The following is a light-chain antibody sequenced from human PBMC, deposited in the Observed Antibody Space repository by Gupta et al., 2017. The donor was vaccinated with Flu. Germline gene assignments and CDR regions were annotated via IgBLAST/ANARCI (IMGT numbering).Light chain of an antibody. J-gene: IGKJ3*01. CDR3: QQEVHVPFA. Sequence: IVVTQTPDSVTVSLGERATINCKASGSLRHHVNNQNYLAWYQQKPGQPPKLLLYWSSRRQPGVPARFSGSGSGADFNLTISGVQAEDVGSYYCQQEVHVPFAFGHGTRVDVK. CDR2: WSS. V-gene: IGKV4-1*01. CDR1: GSLRHHVNNQNY.